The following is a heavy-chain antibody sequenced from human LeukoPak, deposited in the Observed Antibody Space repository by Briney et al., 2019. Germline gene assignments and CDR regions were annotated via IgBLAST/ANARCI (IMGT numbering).Heavy chain of an antibody. CDR2: IYYSGST. CDR1: GGSFSGYY. D-gene: IGHD2/OR15-2a*01. CDR3: ARGEYYFDY. Sequence: SETLSLTCAVYGGSFSGYYWSWIRQPPGKGLEWIGYIYYSGSTNYNPSLKSRVTISVDTSKNQFSLKLSSVTAADTAVYYCARGEYYFDYWGQGTLVTVSS. J-gene: IGHJ4*02. V-gene: IGHV4-59*01.